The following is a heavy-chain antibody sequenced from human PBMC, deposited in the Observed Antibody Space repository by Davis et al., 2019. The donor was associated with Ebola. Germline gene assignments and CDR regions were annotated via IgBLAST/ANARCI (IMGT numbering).Heavy chain of an antibody. D-gene: IGHD1-1*01. Sequence: SVKVSCKTSGGTFITYAISWVRQAPGQGLEWMGGIIPIFGASNYAQKFQGRITITADESTSAAYMELSSLRSEDTAVYYCARAQFPTTSDHWGQGTLVTVSS. V-gene: IGHV1-69*13. CDR2: IIPIFGAS. J-gene: IGHJ4*02. CDR3: ARAQFPTTSDH. CDR1: GGTFITYA.